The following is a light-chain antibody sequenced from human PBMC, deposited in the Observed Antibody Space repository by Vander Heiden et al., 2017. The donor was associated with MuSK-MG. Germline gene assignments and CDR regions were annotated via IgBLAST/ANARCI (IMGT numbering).Light chain of an antibody. Sequence: DIQMTQPPSSLSASVGDRVTITCRASQSISSYLNWYQQKPGKAPKLLIYAASSLQSGVPSRFSGSGSGTDFTLTISSLQPEDFATYYCQQSYSTPQITFGQGTRLEIK. CDR2: AAS. CDR1: QSISSY. CDR3: QQSYSTPQIT. V-gene: IGKV1-39*01. J-gene: IGKJ5*01.